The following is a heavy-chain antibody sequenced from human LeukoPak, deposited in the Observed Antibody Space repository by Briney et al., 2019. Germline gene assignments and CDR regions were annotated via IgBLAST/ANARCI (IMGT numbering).Heavy chain of an antibody. J-gene: IGHJ4*02. Sequence: PGGSLRLSCAASGFTFSNAWMSWVRQAPGKGLEWVGRIKSKTDGGTTDYAAPVKGRFTISRDDSKNTLYLQMNSLKTEDTAVYYCTTQTITIFGVARDYWGQGTLVTVSS. CDR3: TTQTITIFGVARDY. V-gene: IGHV3-15*01. D-gene: IGHD3-3*01. CDR2: IKSKTDGGTT. CDR1: GFTFSNAW.